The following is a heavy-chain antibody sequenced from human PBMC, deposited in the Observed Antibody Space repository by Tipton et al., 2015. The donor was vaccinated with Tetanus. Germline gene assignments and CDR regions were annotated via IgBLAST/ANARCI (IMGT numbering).Heavy chain of an antibody. CDR1: GGSTHGFY. CDR2: IYGSGST. J-gene: IGHJ4*02. D-gene: IGHD1-1*01. V-gene: IGHV4-4*07. CDR3: VRAPYNSPGKYYFDY. Sequence: TLSLTCTVSGGSTHGFYWTWIRQSAGKALEWIGRIYGSGSTIYNPSLKSRVAMSMDTSRNQFSLTLTSVTVADTAVYYCVRAPYNSPGKYYFDYWGQGTLVTVSS.